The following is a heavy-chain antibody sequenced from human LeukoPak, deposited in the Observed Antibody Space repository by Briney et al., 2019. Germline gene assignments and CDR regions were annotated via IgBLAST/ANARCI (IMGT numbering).Heavy chain of an antibody. CDR1: GGSLSGHY. CDR3: ARLLDNDISGDPDTFDV. V-gene: IGHV4-59*11. Sequence: TALETLSLTCTVSGGSLSGHYWSWIRQPPGKRLEWIGYVSYTGRTKYNPSLQSRVTISIDTSKNQFSLKLTSVTSADTAVYSCARLLDNDISGDPDTFDVWGQGTTVIVSS. D-gene: IGHD3-22*01. J-gene: IGHJ3*01. CDR2: VSYTGRT.